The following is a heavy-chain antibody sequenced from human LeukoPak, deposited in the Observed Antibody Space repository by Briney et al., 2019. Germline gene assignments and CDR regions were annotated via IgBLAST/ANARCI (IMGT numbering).Heavy chain of an antibody. D-gene: IGHD6-13*01. Sequence: GGSLRLSCAASGFTFSSYAMHWVRQAPGKGLEWVAVISYDGSNKYYADSVKGRFTISRDNSKNTLYLQMSSLRAEDTAVYYCARDQVGAPAGYWGQGTLVTVSS. J-gene: IGHJ4*02. CDR3: ARDQVGAPAGY. CDR1: GFTFSSYA. CDR2: ISYDGSNK. V-gene: IGHV3-30*04.